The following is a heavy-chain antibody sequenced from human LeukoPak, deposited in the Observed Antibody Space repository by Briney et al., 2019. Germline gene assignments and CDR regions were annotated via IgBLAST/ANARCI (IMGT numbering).Heavy chain of an antibody. CDR3: AKELPRSLVRPYDLDY. Sequence: PGGSLRLSCVAAGFTFSTHAMTWVRQAPGKGLEWVSSISATGGSTYYADSVRGRFAISRDSSKNTLFLQMNSLKTEDTAIYYCAKELPRSLVRPYDLDYLCQVTLVTVTS. CDR2: ISATGGST. V-gene: IGHV3-23*01. CDR1: GFTFSTHA. J-gene: IGHJ4*02. D-gene: IGHD6-13*01.